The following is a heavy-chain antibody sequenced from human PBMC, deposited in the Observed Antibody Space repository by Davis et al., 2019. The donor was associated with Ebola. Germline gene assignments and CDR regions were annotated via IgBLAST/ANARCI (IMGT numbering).Heavy chain of an antibody. D-gene: IGHD3-10*01. V-gene: IGHV1-2*06. CDR2: INPNSGGT. J-gene: IGHJ6*04. CDR3: ARLVRGVIAHYYYYYGMDV. Sequence: ASVKVSCKASGYSFTGNYVQWVRQAPGQGLEWMGRINPNSGGTNYAQKFQGRVTMTTDTSTSTAYMELRSLRSDDTAVYYCARLVRGVIAHYYYYYGMDVWGKGTTVTVSS. CDR1: GYSFTGNY.